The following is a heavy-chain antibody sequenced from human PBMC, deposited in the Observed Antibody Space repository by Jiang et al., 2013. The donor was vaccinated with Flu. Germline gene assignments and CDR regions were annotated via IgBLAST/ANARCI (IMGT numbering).Heavy chain of an antibody. V-gene: IGHV3-30*18. J-gene: IGHJ4*02. CDR3: AKDMTVFCDGDCQLFDS. CDR2: ISFDGGNK. Sequence: LVEVWGRRGPAWEVPETLLCSLWIQLWIHLQLLWHALGPPGSRQGAGVVAVISFDGGNKYYADSVKGRFTISRDNSKNTLYLQMNSLRAEDTAVYYCAKDMTVFCDGDCQLFDSWGQGTLVTVSS. D-gene: IGHD2-21*01. CDR1: IQLWIHLQLLW.